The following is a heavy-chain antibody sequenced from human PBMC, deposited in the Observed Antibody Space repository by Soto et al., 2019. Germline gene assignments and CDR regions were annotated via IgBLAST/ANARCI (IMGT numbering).Heavy chain of an antibody. V-gene: IGHV1-3*01. D-gene: IGHD3-22*01. Sequence: AAVKVSCKASGYTFTSYAMHWVRQAPGQMLEWVGWINAGNGNTKYSQKFQGRVTITRDTSASTAYMELSSLRSEDTAVYYCARFLQPYYYDSSGYPPGWFDPWGQGTLVTVSS. CDR2: INAGNGNT. CDR1: GYTFTSYA. CDR3: ARFLQPYYYDSSGYPPGWFDP. J-gene: IGHJ5*02.